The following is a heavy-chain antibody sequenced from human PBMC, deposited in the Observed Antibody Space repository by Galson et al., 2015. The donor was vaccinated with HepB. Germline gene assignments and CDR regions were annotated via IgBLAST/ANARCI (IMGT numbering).Heavy chain of an antibody. V-gene: IGHV3-23*01. Sequence: SLRLSCAASGFTFSSYGMSWVRQAPGKGLEWVSTISGSGGSTNYADSVKGRVTISRDNSKNTLFLQMNSLRAEDTAVYYCARVSRARYTYGTTDYWGQGTLVTVPS. CDR2: ISGSGGST. D-gene: IGHD5-18*01. CDR1: GFTFSSYG. J-gene: IGHJ4*02. CDR3: ARVSRARYTYGTTDY.